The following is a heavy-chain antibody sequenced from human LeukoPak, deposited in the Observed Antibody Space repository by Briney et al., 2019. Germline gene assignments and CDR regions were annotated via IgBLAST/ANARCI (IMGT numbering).Heavy chain of an antibody. D-gene: IGHD6-13*01. Sequence: SVKVSCKASGGTFSSYAISWVRQAPGQGLEWMGGIIPIFHTANYAQKFQGRVTITADESTSTAYMDLRSLKSEDTAIYYCARSTEYHTSTWYIYWGQGTLVTVSS. V-gene: IGHV1-69*13. CDR3: ARSTEYHTSTWYIY. CDR2: IIPIFHTA. J-gene: IGHJ4*02. CDR1: GGTFSSYA.